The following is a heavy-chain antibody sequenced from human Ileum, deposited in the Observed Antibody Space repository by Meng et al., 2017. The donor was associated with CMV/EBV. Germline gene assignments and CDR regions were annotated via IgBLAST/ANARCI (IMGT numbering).Heavy chain of an antibody. V-gene: IGHV1-2*02. CDR3: TRGGAGTPDN. CDR1: GYSFTAYY. J-gene: IGHJ4*02. Sequence: QVQLVQSGPGVKKPGASVKVSCTASGYSFTAYYMHWVRQVPGQGLEWMGWINPYTGDTNYAQNFQGRVAMTRDTSSNTVYMDLSRLTSDDTAVYYCTRGGAGTPDNWGQGTLVTVSS. D-gene: IGHD1-7*01. CDR2: INPYTGDT.